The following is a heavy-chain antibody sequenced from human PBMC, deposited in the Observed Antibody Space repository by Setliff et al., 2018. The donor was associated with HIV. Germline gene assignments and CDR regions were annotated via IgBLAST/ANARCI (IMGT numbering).Heavy chain of an antibody. V-gene: IGHV4-39*01. CDR2: IYYSGST. J-gene: IGHJ3*02. D-gene: IGHD4-17*01. Sequence: NPSETLSLTCTVSGGSISSSSYYWGWIRQPPGKGLEWIGSIYYSGSTYYNPSLRSRVTISVDTSKNQFSLKLSSVTAADTAVYYCARTTGSHRAFDIWGQGTRVTVSS. CDR1: GGSISSSSYY. CDR3: ARTTGSHRAFDI.